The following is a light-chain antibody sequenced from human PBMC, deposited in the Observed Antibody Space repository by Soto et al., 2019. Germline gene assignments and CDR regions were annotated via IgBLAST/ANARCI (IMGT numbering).Light chain of an antibody. Sequence: QSVLTQPASVSGSPGQSITISCTGTSSDVGAYKYVSWYQQHPGKAPKLMIYDVSNRPSGISNRFSGSKSGNTASLTISGLQAEDEADYYCSSYTSSSTPYVFGTGTQLTVL. CDR1: SSDVGAYKY. CDR2: DVS. CDR3: SSYTSSSTPYV. V-gene: IGLV2-14*01. J-gene: IGLJ1*01.